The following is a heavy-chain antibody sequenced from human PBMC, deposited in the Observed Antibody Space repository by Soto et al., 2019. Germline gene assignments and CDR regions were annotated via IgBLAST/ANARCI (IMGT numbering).Heavy chain of an antibody. J-gene: IGHJ6*02. CDR1: GFTFSSYA. Sequence: EVQLLESGGGLVQPGGSLRLSCAASGFTFSSYAMSWVRQAPGKGLEWVSVISGSGDSTYYADSVRGRFTISRDNSKNTLYLQMNILRAEDTAVYYCGKDRDGAAAGPTKFYGMDVWGQGTTVTVSS. D-gene: IGHD6-13*01. V-gene: IGHV3-23*01. CDR2: ISGSGDST. CDR3: GKDRDGAAAGPTKFYGMDV.